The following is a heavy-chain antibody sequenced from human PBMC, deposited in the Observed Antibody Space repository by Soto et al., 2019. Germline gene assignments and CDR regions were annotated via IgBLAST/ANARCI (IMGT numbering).Heavy chain of an antibody. Sequence: PGESLKISCKGSGYSFTSYWIGWVRQMPWKGLDWMGIIYPGDSDTRYSPSFQGQVTISADKSISTAYLQWSSLKASDTAMYYCARHPGVAAGILNYYYGMDIWGQGTTVTVSS. CDR1: GYSFTSYW. CDR3: ARHPGVAAGILNYYYGMDI. J-gene: IGHJ6*02. CDR2: IYPGDSDT. V-gene: IGHV5-51*01. D-gene: IGHD6-13*01.